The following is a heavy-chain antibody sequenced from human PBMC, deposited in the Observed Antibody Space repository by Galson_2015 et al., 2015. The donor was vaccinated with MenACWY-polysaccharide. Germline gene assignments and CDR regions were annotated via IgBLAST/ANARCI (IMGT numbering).Heavy chain of an antibody. J-gene: IGHJ4*02. Sequence: SLRLSCAASGFTFSSYWMHWVRQAPGKGLVWVSCIYSDGSDSTYADSVKGRFTVSRDNAKNTLYLQMNSLRAEVTAVYYCARDLYPSTYYSDSSPLSDYWGQGTLVTVSS. CDR2: IYSDGSDS. CDR3: ARDLYPSTYYSDSSPLSDY. V-gene: IGHV3-74*01. D-gene: IGHD3-22*01. CDR1: GFTFSSYW.